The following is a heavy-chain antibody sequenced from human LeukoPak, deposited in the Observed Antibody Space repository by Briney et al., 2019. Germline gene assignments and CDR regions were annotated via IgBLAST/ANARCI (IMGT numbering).Heavy chain of an antibody. V-gene: IGHV3-48*01. CDR1: GFTFSSYS. D-gene: IGHD6-13*01. CDR2: ISSSSSTI. CDR3: ATLAAAGTLDY. Sequence: GGSLRLSCAASGFTFSSYSMNWVRQAPGKGLEWVSYISSSSSTIYYADSVKGRFTISRDNAKNSLYLQMNSLRAEDTAVYYCATLAAAGTLDYWGQGTLVTVSS. J-gene: IGHJ4*02.